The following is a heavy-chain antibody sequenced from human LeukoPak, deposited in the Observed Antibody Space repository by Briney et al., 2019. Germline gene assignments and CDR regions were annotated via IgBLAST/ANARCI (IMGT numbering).Heavy chain of an antibody. CDR2: IKQDGSEE. Sequence: GGSLRLSCAASGFTFSSYWMSWVRQAPGKGLEWVANIKQDGSEEYYVDSVKGQFTISRDNSKNTVYLQMNSLRAEDTAVYYCARDRPNYYGANGHYYRRDGDYWGQGTLVTVSS. CDR3: ARDRPNYYGANGHYYRRDGDY. CDR1: GFTFSSYW. J-gene: IGHJ4*02. V-gene: IGHV3-7*03. D-gene: IGHD3-22*01.